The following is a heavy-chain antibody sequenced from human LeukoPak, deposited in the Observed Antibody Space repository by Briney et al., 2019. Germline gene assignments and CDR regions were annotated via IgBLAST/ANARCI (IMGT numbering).Heavy chain of an antibody. D-gene: IGHD5-18*01. CDR3: ASDPRGYSYGYSVWFDP. J-gene: IGHJ5*02. CDR1: GGSFSSYA. V-gene: IGHV1-69*13. CDR2: IIPIFGTA. Sequence: SVKVSCTASGGSFSSYAISWVRQAPGQGLEWMGGIIPIFGTANYAQKFQGRVTITADESTSTAYMELSSLRSEDTAVYYCASDPRGYSYGYSVWFDPWGQGTLVTVSS.